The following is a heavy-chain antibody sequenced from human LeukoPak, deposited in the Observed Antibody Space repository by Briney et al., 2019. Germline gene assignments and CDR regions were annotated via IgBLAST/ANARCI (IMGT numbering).Heavy chain of an antibody. D-gene: IGHD3-16*01. J-gene: IGHJ6*03. Sequence: GGSLRLSCAASGFTFSSYAMSWVRQAPGKGLEWVSAISGSGGSTYYADSVKGRFTISRDNSNNTLYLQMNSLRAGDTAVYYCAKLGGHPLHNYYVGVWGKGTTVAVSS. CDR3: AKLGGHPLHNYYVGV. V-gene: IGHV3-23*01. CDR1: GFTFSSYA. CDR2: ISGSGGST.